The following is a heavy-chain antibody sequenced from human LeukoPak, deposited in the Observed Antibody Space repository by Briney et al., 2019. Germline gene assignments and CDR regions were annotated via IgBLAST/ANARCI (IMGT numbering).Heavy chain of an antibody. V-gene: IGHV3-21*06. J-gene: IGHJ4*02. CDR2: ICTANDI. D-gene: IGHD3-22*01. CDR1: GFIFSCYS. Sequence: ASLRLSCADSGFIFSCYSMSCVRHAAGKGLEWVSFICTANDIYYADSMRGRSTTSKDNDKNFLFKQMDGTSADDTAFYYWARTYYYDESAIFFHWGQGTLFTVSP. CDR3: ARTYYYDESAIFFH.